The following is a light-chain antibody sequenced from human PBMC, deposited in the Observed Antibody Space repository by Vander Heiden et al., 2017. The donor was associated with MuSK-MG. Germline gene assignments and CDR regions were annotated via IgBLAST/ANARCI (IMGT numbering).Light chain of an antibody. CDR3: QQSYSTPWT. V-gene: IGKV1-39*01. CDR1: QTISGH. J-gene: IGKJ1*01. CDR2: AAS. Sequence: DIQMTQSPSSLSASVGDRVTITCRASQTISGHLNWYQQKPGKAPKLLIYAASSLQSGVPSRFSGSGSGTDFTLTISSLQPEDLAVYCCQQSYSTPWTFGQGTKVEIK.